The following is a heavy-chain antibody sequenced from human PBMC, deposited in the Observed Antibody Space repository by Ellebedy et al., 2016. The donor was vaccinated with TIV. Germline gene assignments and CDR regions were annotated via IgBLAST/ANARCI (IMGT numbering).Heavy chain of an antibody. J-gene: IGHJ5*02. D-gene: IGHD3-10*01. CDR2: IYYSGST. CDR3: ARDAGAMVPPRPYNWFDP. CDR1: GGSISSGDYY. V-gene: IGHV4-30-4*01. Sequence: SETLSLXCTVSGGSISSGDYYWSWIRQPPGKGLEWIGYIYYSGSTYYNPSLKSRVTISVDTSKNQFSLKLSSVTAADTAVYYCARDAGAMVPPRPYNWFDPWGQGTLVTVSS.